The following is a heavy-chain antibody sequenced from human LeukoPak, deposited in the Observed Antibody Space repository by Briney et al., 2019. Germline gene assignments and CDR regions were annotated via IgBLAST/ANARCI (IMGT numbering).Heavy chain of an antibody. CDR3: ARDSSRSRAYL. CDR2: IYNSGST. V-gene: IGHV4-59*02. J-gene: IGHJ4*02. D-gene: IGHD2-2*01. Sequence: SETLSLTCTVSGGSVSSYFWYWFRQTPGKGLEWIGYIYNSGSTDYNPSPKSRVAISVDTSENQFSLKLSSVTAADTAVYYCARDSSRSRAYLWGQGIRVTVSS. CDR1: GGSVSSYF.